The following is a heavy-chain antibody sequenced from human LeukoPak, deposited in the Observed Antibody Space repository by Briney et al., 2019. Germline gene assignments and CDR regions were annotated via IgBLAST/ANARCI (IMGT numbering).Heavy chain of an antibody. V-gene: IGHV3-21*01. Sequence: PGGSLRLSCAASGFTFSSYSMNWVRQAPGKGVEWVSSISSSSNYIYYADSVKGRFTISRDNAKNSLYLQMNSLRAEDTAVYYCAELGITMIGGVWGKGTTVTISS. D-gene: IGHD3-10*02. CDR1: GFTFSSYS. CDR2: ISSSSNYI. CDR3: AELGITMIGGV. J-gene: IGHJ6*04.